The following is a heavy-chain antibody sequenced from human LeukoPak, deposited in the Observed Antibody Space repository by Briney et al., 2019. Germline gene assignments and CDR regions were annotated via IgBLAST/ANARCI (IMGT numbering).Heavy chain of an antibody. V-gene: IGHV3-23*01. CDR3: AKVKVPAAVYYYYYGMDV. D-gene: IGHD2-2*01. CDR1: GFTFDDYA. J-gene: IGHJ6*02. Sequence: GGSLRLSCEASGFTFDDYAMHWVRQAPGKGLEWVSAISGSGGSTYYADSVKGRFTISRDNSKNTLYLQMNSLRAEDTAVYYCAKVKVPAAVYYYYYGMDVWGQGTTVTVSS. CDR2: ISGSGGST.